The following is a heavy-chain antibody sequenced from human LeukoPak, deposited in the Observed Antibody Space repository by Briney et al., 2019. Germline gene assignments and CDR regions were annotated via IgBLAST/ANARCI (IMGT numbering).Heavy chain of an antibody. V-gene: IGHV3-11*04. CDR3: AIQITMIVVVPYFDY. D-gene: IGHD3-22*01. J-gene: IGHJ4*02. CDR2: ISSSGSTI. Sequence: GGPLSLSCAASELTLGASYRTGTGRAPGRGLGWLEYISSSGSTIYSADSVKGRFTVSRDNAKNSLFLHMNSLRAEDTAIYYCAIQITMIVVVPYFDYWGQGTLVTVSS. CDR1: ELTLGASY.